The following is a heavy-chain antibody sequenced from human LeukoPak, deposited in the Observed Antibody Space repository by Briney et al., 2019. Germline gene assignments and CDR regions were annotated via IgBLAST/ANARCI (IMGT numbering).Heavy chain of an antibody. CDR1: DDSITMYY. CDR3: ARVHYYDNSGYWFFDY. D-gene: IGHD3-22*01. V-gene: IGHV4-4*07. CDR2: IYITGST. J-gene: IGHJ4*02. Sequence: PSETLSLTCTVSDDSITMYYWSWIRQSAGKGLEWIGRIYITGSTNYNPSLKSRVSMSLDTSKNQLSLKLSSVTAADTAVYYCARVHYYDNSGYWFFDYWGQGTLVTVSS.